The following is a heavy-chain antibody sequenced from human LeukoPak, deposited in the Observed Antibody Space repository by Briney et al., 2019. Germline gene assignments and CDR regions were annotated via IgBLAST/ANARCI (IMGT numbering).Heavy chain of an antibody. V-gene: IGHV3-23*01. CDR1: GFTFSSYA. J-gene: IGHJ4*02. D-gene: IGHD3-3*01. CDR3: AKDGGFWSGYYQFGNGYYFVY. Sequence: PGGSLRLSCAASGFTFSSYAMSWVRQAPGKGLEWVSAISGSGGSTYYADSVKGRFTISRDNSKNTLYLQMNSLRAEDTAVYYCAKDGGFWSGYYQFGNGYYFVYWGQGTLVTVSS. CDR2: ISGSGGST.